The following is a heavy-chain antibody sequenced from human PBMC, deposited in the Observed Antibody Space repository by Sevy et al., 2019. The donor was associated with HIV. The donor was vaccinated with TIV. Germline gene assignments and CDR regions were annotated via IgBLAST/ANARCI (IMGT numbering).Heavy chain of an antibody. Sequence: GGSLRLSCAASGFTFDDYAMHWVRQAPGKGLEWVSGISWNSGSIGYADSVKGRFTISRDNAKNPLYLQMNSLRAEDTALYYCAKDPGYSYGYLPYYFDYWGQGTLVTVSS. CDR3: AKDPGYSYGYLPYYFDY. D-gene: IGHD5-18*01. J-gene: IGHJ4*02. CDR1: GFTFDDYA. CDR2: ISWNSGSI. V-gene: IGHV3-9*01.